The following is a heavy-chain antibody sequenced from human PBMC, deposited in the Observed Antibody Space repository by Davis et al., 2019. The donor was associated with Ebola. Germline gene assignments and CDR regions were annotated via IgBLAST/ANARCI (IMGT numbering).Heavy chain of an antibody. CDR1: GGTFSSYA. J-gene: IGHJ2*01. D-gene: IGHD2-15*01. CDR3: ARPTCSGGSCYSPSDWYFDL. V-gene: IGHV1-69*06. CDR2: IIPIFGTA. Sequence: SVKVSCKASGGTFSSYAISWVRQAPGQGLEWMGGIIPIFGTANYAQKSQGRVTITADKSTSTAYMELSSLRSEDTAVYYCARPTCSGGSCYSPSDWYFDLWGRGTLVTVSS.